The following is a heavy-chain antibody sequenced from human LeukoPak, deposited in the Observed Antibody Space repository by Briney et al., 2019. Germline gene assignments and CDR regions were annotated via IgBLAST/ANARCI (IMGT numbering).Heavy chain of an antibody. J-gene: IGHJ3*01. Sequence: HGESLKISCKGSGYSFTSYWIGWVRQMPGKGVEWMEIIYPGDSDTRYSPSFQGQVTISADKSISTAYLQWSSLKDSGAAMYYCARLRSIATTVAFDVCGQGKMVTVSS. D-gene: IGHD1-14*01. CDR1: GYSFTSYW. V-gene: IGHV5-51*01. CDR3: ARLRSIATTVAFDV. CDR2: IYPGDSDT.